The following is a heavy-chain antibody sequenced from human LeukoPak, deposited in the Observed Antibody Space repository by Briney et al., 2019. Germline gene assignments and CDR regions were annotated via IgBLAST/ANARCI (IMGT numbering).Heavy chain of an antibody. Sequence: GRSLRLSCAASGFTFSSYGMHWVRQAPGKGLEWVAVISYDGSNKYYADSVKGRFTISRDNAKNSLFLQMNSLRAEDTAVYYCARERYSTIQNDGLDMWGQGTMVTVSS. CDR2: ISYDGSNK. CDR3: ARERYSTIQNDGLDM. J-gene: IGHJ3*02. D-gene: IGHD5-18*01. V-gene: IGHV3-30*03. CDR1: GFTFSSYG.